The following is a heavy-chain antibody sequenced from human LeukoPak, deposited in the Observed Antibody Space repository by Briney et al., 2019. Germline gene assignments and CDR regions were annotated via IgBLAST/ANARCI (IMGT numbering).Heavy chain of an antibody. CDR2: ISGSGGST. J-gene: IGHJ4*02. CDR1: GFTFDDYA. V-gene: IGHV3-23*01. CDR3: AKDPQDPVVVTATSSYYFDY. Sequence: SGGSLRLSCAASGFTFDDYAMSWVRQAPGKGLEWVSAISGSGGSTYYADSVKGRFSISRDNSKNTLYLQMNSLRAEDTAVYYCAKDPQDPVVVTATSSYYFDYWGQGTLVTVSS. D-gene: IGHD2-21*02.